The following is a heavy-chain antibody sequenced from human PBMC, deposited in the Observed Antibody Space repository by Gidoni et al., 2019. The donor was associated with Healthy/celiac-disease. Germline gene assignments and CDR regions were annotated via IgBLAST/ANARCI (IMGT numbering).Heavy chain of an antibody. CDR1: GYTFTAYD. CDR3: ARDPDVDTAEGFDF. J-gene: IGHJ4*02. V-gene: IGHV1-2*02. Sequence: QVQLVQAGAEVKTPGASVKGSCMASGYTFTAYDMHWVRQAPVQGLEWMGWINPNSGGTNYAQKFQGRVTMNRDTSISTAYMALSRLRSDDTAVYYCARDPDVDTAEGFDFWGQGTLVTVSS. CDR2: INPNSGGT. D-gene: IGHD5-18*01.